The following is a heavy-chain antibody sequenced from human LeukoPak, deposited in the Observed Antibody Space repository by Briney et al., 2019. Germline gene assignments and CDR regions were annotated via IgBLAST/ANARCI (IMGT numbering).Heavy chain of an antibody. CDR1: GGSIRSSDW. Sequence: PSETLSLTCSVSGGSIRSSDWWSWVRQPPGKGLEWIGEIHHSGSTNYNPSLKSRLTMSIDKSKNQFSLKLSPVTAADTAVYYCASWGIAVAGLGWSDYWGQGTLVTVSS. V-gene: IGHV4-4*02. J-gene: IGHJ4*02. D-gene: IGHD6-19*01. CDR2: IHHSGST. CDR3: ASWGIAVAGLGWSDY.